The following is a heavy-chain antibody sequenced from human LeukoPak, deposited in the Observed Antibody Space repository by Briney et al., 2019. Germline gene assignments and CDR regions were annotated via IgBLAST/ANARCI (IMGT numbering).Heavy chain of an antibody. J-gene: IGHJ5*02. CDR2: IYHSGST. D-gene: IGHD2-2*01. CDR3: ARDREVPASAWFDP. V-gene: IGHV4-30-2*01. Sequence: SQTLSLTCAVSGGSISSGGYSWSWIRQPPGKGLEWIGYIYHSGSTCYNPSLKSRVTISVDRSKNQFSLKLSSVTAADTAVYYCARDREVPASAWFDPWGQGTLVTVSS. CDR1: GGSISSGGYS.